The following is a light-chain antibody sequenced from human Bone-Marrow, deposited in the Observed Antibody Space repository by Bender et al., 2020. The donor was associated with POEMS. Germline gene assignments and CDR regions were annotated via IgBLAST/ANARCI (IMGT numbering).Light chain of an antibody. V-gene: IGLV2-8*01. CDR2: AVS. CDR1: SSDIGASNL. Sequence: QSVLTQPASVSGSPGQPITISCTGSSSDIGASNLVSWYQQHPGKAPKLNFYAVSNRPLGVPDRFAGSKSGNTASLTVSGLQPEDEADYYCSSYAGSNNYVFGTANKVTVL. CDR3: SSYAGSNNYV. J-gene: IGLJ1*01.